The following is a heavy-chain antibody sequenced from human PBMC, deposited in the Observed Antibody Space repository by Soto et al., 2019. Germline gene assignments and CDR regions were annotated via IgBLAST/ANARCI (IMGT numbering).Heavy chain of an antibody. Sequence: CLRLSCAASGFTFSSYCMHWVRQAPGKGLEWVAVIWYDGSNKYYADSVKGRFTISRDNSKNTLYLQMNSLRAEDTAVYYCATVSEWELLDYWGQGTLVTVSS. CDR3: ATVSEWELLDY. CDR1: GFTFSSYC. CDR2: IWYDGSNK. D-gene: IGHD1-26*01. J-gene: IGHJ4*02. V-gene: IGHV3-33*01.